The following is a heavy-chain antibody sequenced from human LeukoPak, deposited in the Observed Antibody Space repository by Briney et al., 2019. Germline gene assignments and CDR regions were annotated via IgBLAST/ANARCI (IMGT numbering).Heavy chain of an antibody. CDR1: GFSLSNYG. D-gene: IGHD3-16*01. CDR3: ARWGGTRQYYFDY. CDR2: INYDGSNR. J-gene: IGHJ4*02. V-gene: IGHV3-33*01. Sequence: GRSLRLSCAASGFSLSNYGLHWVRQGPGKGLEWVAVINYDGSNRYYADSVKGRFTISKDSSENTLYLQMNSLRDDDTAMYYCARWGGTRQYYFDYWGQGTLATVSS.